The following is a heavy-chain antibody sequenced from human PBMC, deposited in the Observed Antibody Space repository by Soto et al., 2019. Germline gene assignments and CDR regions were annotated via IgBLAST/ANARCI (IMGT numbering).Heavy chain of an antibody. CDR2: INHSGST. J-gene: IGHJ4*02. CDR1: GGSFSGYY. D-gene: IGHD4-17*01. Sequence: PSETLSLTCAVYGGSFSGYYWSWIRQPPGKGLEWIGEINHSGSTNYNPSLKSRVTISVDTSKNQFSLKLSSVTAADTAVYYCAGVAVTTYFDYWGQGTLVTVSS. CDR3: AGVAVTTYFDY. V-gene: IGHV4-34*01.